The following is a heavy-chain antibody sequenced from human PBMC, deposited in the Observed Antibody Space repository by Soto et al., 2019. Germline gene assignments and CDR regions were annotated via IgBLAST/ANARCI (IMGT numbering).Heavy chain of an antibody. V-gene: IGHV4-34*01. CDR3: ASYYGSGSYYNWFDP. J-gene: IGHJ5*02. CDR1: GGSFSGYY. D-gene: IGHD3-10*01. Sequence: SETLSLTCAVYGGSFSGYYWSWIRQPPGKGLEWIGEINHSGSTNYNPSLKSRVTISVDTSKNQFSLKLSSVTAADTAVYYCASYYGSGSYYNWFDPWGQGTLVTVSS. CDR2: INHSGST.